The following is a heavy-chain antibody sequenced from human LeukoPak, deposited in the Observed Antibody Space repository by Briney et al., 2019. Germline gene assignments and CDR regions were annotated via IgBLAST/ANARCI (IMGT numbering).Heavy chain of an antibody. J-gene: IGHJ6*03. CDR1: GFTFSSYA. CDR3: ARLSWHCSSTSCPASMDV. D-gene: IGHD2-2*01. Sequence: GSLRLSCAASGFTFSSYAMSWVRQPPGKGLEWIGEINHSGSTNYNPSLKSRVTISVDTSKNQFSLKLSSVTAADTAVYYCARLSWHCSSTSCPASMDVWGKGTTVTVSS. V-gene: IGHV4-34*01. CDR2: INHSGST.